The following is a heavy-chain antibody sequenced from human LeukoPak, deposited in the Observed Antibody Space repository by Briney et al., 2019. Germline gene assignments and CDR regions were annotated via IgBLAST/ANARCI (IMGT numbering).Heavy chain of an antibody. J-gene: IGHJ4*02. Sequence: SETLSLTCTVSGGSISSGGYYWSWIRQHPGKGLEWIGYIYYSGSTNYNLSLKSRVTISVDTSKNQFSLKLSSVTAADTAVYYCARNFGDCTTGFDYWGQGTLVTVSS. CDR1: GGSISSGGYY. V-gene: IGHV4-61*08. CDR2: IYYSGST. CDR3: ARNFGDCTTGFDY. D-gene: IGHD4-17*01.